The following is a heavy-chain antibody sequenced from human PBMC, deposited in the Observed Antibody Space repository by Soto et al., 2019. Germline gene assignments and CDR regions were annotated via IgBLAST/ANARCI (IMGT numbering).Heavy chain of an antibody. J-gene: IGHJ4*02. Sequence: EVQLVESGGGLVKPGGSLRLSCAASGFTFSNAWMSWVRQAPGKGLEWVGRIKSKTDGGTTDYAAPVKGRFTISRDDSKNTLYPQMNSLKTEDTAVYYCTTVLDVITMVRGVIKNDYWGQGTLVTVSS. CDR1: GFTFSNAW. CDR2: IKSKTDGGTT. D-gene: IGHD3-10*01. V-gene: IGHV3-15*01. CDR3: TTVLDVITMVRGVIKNDY.